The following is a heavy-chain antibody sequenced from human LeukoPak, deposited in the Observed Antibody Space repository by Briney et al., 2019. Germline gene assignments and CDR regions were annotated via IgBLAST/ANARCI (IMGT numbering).Heavy chain of an antibody. CDR1: GGSFSGYY. V-gene: IGHV4-34*01. CDR3: ARGLEYDILTGYPEYFQH. CDR2: INHSGST. Sequence: SETLSLTCAVYGGSFSGYYWSWIRQPPGKGLEWIGEINHSGSTNYNPFLKSRVTISVDTSKNQFSLKLSSVTAADTAVYYCARGLEYDILTGYPEYFQHWGQGTLVTVSS. D-gene: IGHD3-9*01. J-gene: IGHJ1*01.